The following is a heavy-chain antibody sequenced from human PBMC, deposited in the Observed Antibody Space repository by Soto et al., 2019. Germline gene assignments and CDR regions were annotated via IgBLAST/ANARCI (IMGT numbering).Heavy chain of an antibody. CDR2: IVPVFGTT. J-gene: IGHJ3*01. V-gene: IGHV1-69*01. CDR1: GSSFRTDA. D-gene: IGHD3-10*01. CDR3: AISRAATVVLGT. Sequence: QVQLVQSGTEVKNPGSSVRVSCKASGSSFRTDASNWVRQAPGQGLEWKGRIVPVFGTTNFAQKFQGRLTITVDESPRPAYTELGSLRAEDTALYYCAISRAATVVLGTWGKGTGVTVSS.